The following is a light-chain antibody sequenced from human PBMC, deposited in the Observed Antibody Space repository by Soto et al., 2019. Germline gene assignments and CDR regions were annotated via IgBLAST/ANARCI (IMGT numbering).Light chain of an antibody. J-gene: IGLJ1*01. V-gene: IGLV2-23*01. CDR2: EGS. Sequence: QSALTQPASVSGSPGQSITISCTGTSSDVGSYNLVSWYQQHPGKPPQLMIYEGSKRPSGVSNRFSGSKSGNTASLTISGLQAEDEADYYCCSYAGSSTYVFGTGTKVTFL. CDR3: CSYAGSSTYV. CDR1: SSDVGSYNL.